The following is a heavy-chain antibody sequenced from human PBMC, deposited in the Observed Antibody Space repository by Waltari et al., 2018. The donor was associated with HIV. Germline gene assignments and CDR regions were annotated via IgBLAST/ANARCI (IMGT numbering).Heavy chain of an antibody. V-gene: IGHV3-33*01. CDR3: ARDLRAGSGSSAFDY. CDR1: GFLFSSYA. Sequence: QVQLVESGGGVVQPGRSLRLSCATSGFLFSSYAIHWVRQAPGKGLEWVAVMWYDGTKEYYADSVKGRFTTSRDKSKNTVYLQVNSLRAEDTAVYHCARDLRAGSGSSAFDYWGQGTLVTVSS. CDR2: MWYDGTKE. J-gene: IGHJ4*02. D-gene: IGHD3-10*01.